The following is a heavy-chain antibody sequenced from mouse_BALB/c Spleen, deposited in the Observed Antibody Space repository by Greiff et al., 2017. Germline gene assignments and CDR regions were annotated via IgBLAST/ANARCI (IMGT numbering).Heavy chain of an antibody. V-gene: IGHV1S29*02. CDR1: GYTFTDYN. CDR3: ARRFASLLRHYYAMDY. Sequence: EVQLQESGPELVKPGASVKISCKASGYTFTDYNMHWVKQSHGKSLEWIGYIYPYNGGTGYNQKFKSKATLTVDNSSSTAYMELRSLTSEDSAVYYCARRFASLLRHYYAMDYWGQGTSVTVSS. D-gene: IGHD1-2*01. CDR2: IYPYNGGT. J-gene: IGHJ4*01.